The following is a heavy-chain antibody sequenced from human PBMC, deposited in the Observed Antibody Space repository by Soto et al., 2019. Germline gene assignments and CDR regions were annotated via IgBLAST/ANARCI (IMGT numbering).Heavy chain of an antibody. CDR1: GFSLSTRGVG. Sequence: QITLKESGPTLVKPTQPLTLTCSFSGFSLSTRGVGVGWIRQPPGEALEWLALIVWDDDKWYSPSLRSRLTITEDTSKNQVVLTMTTMDPVDTATYYCAHRSRGYAYYFDRWCQGTLVAVSS. V-gene: IGHV2-5*02. D-gene: IGHD5-12*01. J-gene: IGHJ4*02. CDR3: AHRSRGYAYYFDR. CDR2: IVWDDDK.